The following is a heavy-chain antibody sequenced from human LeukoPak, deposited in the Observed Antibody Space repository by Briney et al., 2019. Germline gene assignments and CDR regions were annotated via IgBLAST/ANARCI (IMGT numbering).Heavy chain of an antibody. CDR1: GFTFSSYE. D-gene: IGHD3-22*01. CDR2: ICSSGSTI. J-gene: IGHJ4*02. V-gene: IGHV3-48*03. Sequence: GGSLRLSCAASGFTFSSYEMNWVRQAPGKGLEWVSYICSSGSTIYYADSVKGRFTISRDNAKNSLYLQMNSLRAEDTAVYYCAREYYYDSSGYYSGFDYWGQGTLVTVSS. CDR3: AREYYYDSSGYYSGFDY.